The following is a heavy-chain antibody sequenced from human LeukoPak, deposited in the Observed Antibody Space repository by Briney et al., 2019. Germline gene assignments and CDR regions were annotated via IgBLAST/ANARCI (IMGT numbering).Heavy chain of an antibody. D-gene: IGHD6-6*01. CDR2: INPSGGST. Sequence: ASVKVSCKASGYTFTSYYIHWVRQAPGQGLEWMGMINPSGGSTSYAQKFQGSVTMTTDTSTSIAYMELRSLRSDDTAVYYCARVSLSGSSSSAGMDYWGQGTRVTVSS. J-gene: IGHJ4*02. CDR1: GYTFTSYY. CDR3: ARVSLSGSSSSAGMDY. V-gene: IGHV1-46*01.